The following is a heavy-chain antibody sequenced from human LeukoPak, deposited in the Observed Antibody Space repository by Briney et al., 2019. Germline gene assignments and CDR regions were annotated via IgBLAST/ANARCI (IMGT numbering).Heavy chain of an antibody. V-gene: IGHV3-23*01. J-gene: IGHJ4*02. Sequence: PGGSLRLSCAASGFTFSSYAMSWVRQAPGKGLEWVSTISGSGGSTYFPDSVKGRFTISRDNSKNTLYLQMNSLRAEDTAVYYCAKDPPYYGSGSYLDYWGQGTLVTVSS. D-gene: IGHD3-10*01. CDR1: GFTFSSYA. CDR3: AKDPPYYGSGSYLDY. CDR2: ISGSGGST.